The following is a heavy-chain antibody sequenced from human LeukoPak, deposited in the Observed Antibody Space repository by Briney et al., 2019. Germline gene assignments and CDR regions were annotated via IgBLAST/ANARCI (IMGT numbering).Heavy chain of an antibody. V-gene: IGHV4-30-4*08. D-gene: IGHD1-26*01. J-gene: IGHJ5*02. Sequence: SETLSLTCTVSGGSISSGDYYWSWIRQPPGKGLEWIGYIYYSGSTYYNPSLKSRVTISVDTSKNQFSLKLSSVTAADTAVYHCARVLRIVTLLFDPWGQGTLVTVSS. CDR3: ARVLRIVTLLFDP. CDR2: IYYSGST. CDR1: GGSISSGDYY.